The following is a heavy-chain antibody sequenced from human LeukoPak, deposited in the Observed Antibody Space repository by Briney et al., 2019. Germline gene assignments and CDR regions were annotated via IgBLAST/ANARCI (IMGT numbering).Heavy chain of an antibody. CDR1: GYTFTGYY. Sequence: GASVKVSCKASGYTFTGYYMHWVRQAPGQGLEWMGWINPNSGGTNYAQKFQGRVTMTTETSLTTAFLELTRLTFDDTAVYYCASQYGELSFDYWGQGTLVAVSS. CDR3: ASQYGELSFDY. J-gene: IGHJ4*02. CDR2: INPNSGGT. V-gene: IGHV1-2*02. D-gene: IGHD1-7*01.